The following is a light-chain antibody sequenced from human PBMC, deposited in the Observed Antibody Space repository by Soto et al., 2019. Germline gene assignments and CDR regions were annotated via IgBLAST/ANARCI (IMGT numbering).Light chain of an antibody. CDR1: QSVSSSY. V-gene: IGKV3-20*01. CDR3: QT. J-gene: IGKJ1*01. Sequence: EIVLTQSPGTLSLSPGERATLSCRASQSVSSSYLAWYQQKPGQAPRLLIYGASSRATGIPDRFSGSGSGTDFTLTISRLEPEYFAVYYCQTFGQGTKVEIK. CDR2: GAS.